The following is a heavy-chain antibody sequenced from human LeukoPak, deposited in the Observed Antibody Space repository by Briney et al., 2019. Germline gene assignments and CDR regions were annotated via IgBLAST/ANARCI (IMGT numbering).Heavy chain of an antibody. CDR1: GGSISSGGYS. D-gene: IGHD2-21*02. J-gene: IGHJ3*01. V-gene: IGHV4-30-2*01. CDR3: ARDRRGDPDAFDF. CDR2: IYHSGST. Sequence: SETLSLTCAVSGGSISSGGYSWSWIRQPPGKGLEWIGYIYHSGSTYYNPSLKSRVTISVDRSKNQFSLELSSVTAADTAVYYCARDRRGDPDAFDFWGQGKMVTVSS.